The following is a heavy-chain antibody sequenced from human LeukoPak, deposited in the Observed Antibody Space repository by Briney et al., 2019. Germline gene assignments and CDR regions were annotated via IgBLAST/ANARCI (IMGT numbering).Heavy chain of an antibody. CDR2: INPSGGST. V-gene: IGHV1-46*03. Sequence: ASVKVSCKASGYTFTRYYMHWVRQAPGQGLEWMGIINPSGGSTSYAQKFQGRVTMTRDTSTSTVYMELSSLRSEDTAVYYCAIIFTIFGVVTTYDEYWGEGTLVTVSS. CDR1: GYTFTRYY. CDR3: AIIFTIFGVVTTYDEY. J-gene: IGHJ4*02. D-gene: IGHD3-3*01.